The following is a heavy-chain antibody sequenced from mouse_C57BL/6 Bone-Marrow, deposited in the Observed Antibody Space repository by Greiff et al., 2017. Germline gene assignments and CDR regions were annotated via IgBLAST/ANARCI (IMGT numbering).Heavy chain of an antibody. Sequence: EVQGVESGGDLVKPGGSLKLSCAASGFTFSSYGMSWVRQTPDKRLEWVATISSGGSYTSYPDSVKGRFTISRDNAKNTLYLQMSSLKSGDTAMYYCARPNWAWFAYWGQGTLVTVSA. V-gene: IGHV5-6*01. CDR1: GFTFSSYG. J-gene: IGHJ3*01. CDR3: ARPNWAWFAY. CDR2: ISSGGSYT. D-gene: IGHD4-1*01.